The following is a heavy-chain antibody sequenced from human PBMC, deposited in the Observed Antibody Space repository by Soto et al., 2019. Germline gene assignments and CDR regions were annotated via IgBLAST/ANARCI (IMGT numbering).Heavy chain of an antibody. CDR1: GFTFSSYD. V-gene: IGHV3-30-3*01. J-gene: IGHJ4*02. CDR3: ARDTVRAFVAAYYFDY. CDR2: ISSDGSNK. Sequence: QVQLVESGGGVVQPGRSLRLSCAASGFTFSSYDMHWVRQAPGKGLEWVAVISSDGSNKYDADSVKGRFTISRYTSKNTMHMQRNSLRAEDTAVYSCARDTVRAFVAAYYFDYGGQATLVTVSS. D-gene: IGHD6-19*01.